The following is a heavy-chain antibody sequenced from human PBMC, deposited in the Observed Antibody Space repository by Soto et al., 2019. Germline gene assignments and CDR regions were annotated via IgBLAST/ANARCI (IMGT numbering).Heavy chain of an antibody. D-gene: IGHD5-18*01. CDR3: ARVQGLGYSYGVIAY. CDR1: GGSISSGDYY. Sequence: SETLSLTCTVSGGSISSGDYYWSWIRQPPGKGLEWIGYIYYSGSTYYNPSLKSRVTISVDTSKNQFSLKLSSVTAADTAVYYCARVQGLGYSYGVIAYWGQGTLVTVSS. J-gene: IGHJ4*02. V-gene: IGHV4-30-4*01. CDR2: IYYSGST.